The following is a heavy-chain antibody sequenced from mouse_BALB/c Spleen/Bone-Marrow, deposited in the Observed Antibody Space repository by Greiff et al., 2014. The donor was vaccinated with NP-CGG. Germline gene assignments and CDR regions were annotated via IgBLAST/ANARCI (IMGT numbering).Heavy chain of an antibody. J-gene: IGHJ3*01. D-gene: IGHD2-1*01. Sequence: DVMLVESGPDLVKPSQSLSLTCTVTGYSITSGYSWHWIRPFPGNKLEWMGYIHYSGSTNYNPSLKSRISITRDTSKNQFFLQLNSVTTEDTATYYCARREGNHAAWFAYWGQGTLVTVSA. CDR3: ARREGNHAAWFAY. CDR2: IHYSGST. V-gene: IGHV3-1*02. CDR1: GYSITSGYS.